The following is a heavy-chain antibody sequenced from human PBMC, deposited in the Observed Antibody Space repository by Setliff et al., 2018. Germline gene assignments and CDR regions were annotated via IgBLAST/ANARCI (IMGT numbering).Heavy chain of an antibody. CDR1: DFSINSGYY. CDR2: IYRNGNT. V-gene: IGHV4-38-2*01. CDR3: ARQIDYGDFQYFDY. Sequence: SETLSLTCSVSDFSINSGYYWGWIRQPPGEGLEWIGSIYRNGNTYYNPSLKSRVTISVDTSKNQLSLKLNPVTAADTAVYYCARQIDYGDFQYFDYWGQGTLVTVSS. J-gene: IGHJ4*02. D-gene: IGHD4-17*01.